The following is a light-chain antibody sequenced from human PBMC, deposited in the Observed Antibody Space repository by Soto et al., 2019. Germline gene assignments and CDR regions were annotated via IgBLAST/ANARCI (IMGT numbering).Light chain of an antibody. CDR1: QSVNSNY. CDR2: DAS. J-gene: IGKJ1*01. CDR3: HQYGSSPAT. V-gene: IGKV3-20*01. Sequence: EIVMTQSPATLSVSPGERATLSCRASQSVNSNYLAWYQQKPGQAPRLLIYDASNRATGIPARFSGSGSGTDFTLTISSLEPEDFAVYYCHQYGSSPATFGQGTKVDIK.